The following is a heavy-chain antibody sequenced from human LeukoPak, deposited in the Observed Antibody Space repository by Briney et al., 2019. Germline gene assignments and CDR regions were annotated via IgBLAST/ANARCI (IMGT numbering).Heavy chain of an antibody. V-gene: IGHV4-59*12. CDR3: ARGSSGNSFPFDY. Sequence: PSETLSLTCIVSGGSISSYYWSWIRQSPGKGLEWIGYIYYGGRSSYNPSLKSRVTISVDTSKNQFSLRLSSATAADTAVYYCARGSSGNSFPFDYWGQGTLVTVSS. CDR2: IYYGGRS. D-gene: IGHD3-22*01. J-gene: IGHJ4*02. CDR1: GGSISSYY.